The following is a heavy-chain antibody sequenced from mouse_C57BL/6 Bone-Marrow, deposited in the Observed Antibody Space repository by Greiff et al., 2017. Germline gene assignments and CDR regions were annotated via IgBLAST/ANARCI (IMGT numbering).Heavy chain of an antibody. J-gene: IGHJ3*01. V-gene: IGHV1-53*01. CDR3: AKSGWVLRFAY. Sequence: QVQLQQPGTELVKPGASVKLSCKASGYTFTSYWMHWVKQRPGQGLEWIGNINPSNGGTNYNEKFKSKATLTVDTSSSTAYMQLSSLTSEASAVYFGAKSGWVLRFAYWGQGTLVTVSA. CDR2: INPSNGGT. CDR1: GYTFTSYW. D-gene: IGHD1-1*02.